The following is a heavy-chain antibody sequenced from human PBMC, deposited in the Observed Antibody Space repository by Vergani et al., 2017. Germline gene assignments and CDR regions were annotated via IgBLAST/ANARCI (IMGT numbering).Heavy chain of an antibody. J-gene: IGHJ4*02. D-gene: IGHD5-24*01. CDR3: GRGSDNYN. V-gene: IGHV3-23*01. CDR1: GFTFSSHA. CDR2: IKNTGDST. Sequence: EVQLLQSEGAVVQPGGSLRLSCVASGFTFSSHAMSWVRQGHGQGLEWVSSIKNTGDSTYYADSVKGRFTISRDNSKNTLYVQMNSLRVEDTAVYYCGRGSDNYNWGQGTLVTVSS.